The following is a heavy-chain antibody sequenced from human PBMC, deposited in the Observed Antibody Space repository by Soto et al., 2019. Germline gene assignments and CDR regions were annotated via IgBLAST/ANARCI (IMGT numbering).Heavy chain of an antibody. CDR2: IGESGTPT. D-gene: IGHD2-2*01. J-gene: IGHJ6*02. V-gene: IGHV3-23*01. CDR1: GFTFSSYA. Sequence: GGSLRLSCAASGFTFSSYAMKWVRQAPGKGLEWVSLIGESGTPTYYADSVKGRFTISRDNSGNTLLLEMYSLRAEDTAVYYCARYIPGVRYYGMDVWGQGTTVTVSS. CDR3: ARYIPGVRYYGMDV.